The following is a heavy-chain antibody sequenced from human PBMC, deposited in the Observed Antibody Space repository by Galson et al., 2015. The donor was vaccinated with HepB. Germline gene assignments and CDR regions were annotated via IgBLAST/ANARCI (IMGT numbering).Heavy chain of an antibody. CDR3: TRRKAVAGTVGDGKAFDI. D-gene: IGHD6-19*01. CDR2: IRSKANSYAT. J-gene: IGHJ3*02. V-gene: IGHV3-73*01. Sequence: SLRLSCAASGFTFSGSAMHWVRQASGKGLEWVGRIRSKANSYATAYAASVKGRFTISRDDSKNTAYLQMNSLKTEDTAVYYCTRRKAVAGTVGDGKAFDIWGQGTMVTVSS. CDR1: GFTFSGSA.